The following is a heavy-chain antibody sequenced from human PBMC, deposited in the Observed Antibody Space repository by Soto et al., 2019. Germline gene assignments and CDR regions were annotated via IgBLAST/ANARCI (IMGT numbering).Heavy chain of an antibody. CDR3: ARDRGYCANGVCYRFDY. CDR1: GYTFTSYG. Sequence: ASVKVSCKASGYTFTSYGISWVRQAPGQGFEWMGWISAYNGDTNYAQKLQGRLTMTTDTSTNTAYMELRSLRSDDTAVYYCARDRGYCANGVCYRFDYWGQGTLVTVSS. CDR2: ISAYNGDT. V-gene: IGHV1-18*01. D-gene: IGHD2-8*01. J-gene: IGHJ4*02.